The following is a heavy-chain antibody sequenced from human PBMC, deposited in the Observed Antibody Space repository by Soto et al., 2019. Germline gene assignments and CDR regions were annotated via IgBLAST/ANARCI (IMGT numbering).Heavy chain of an antibody. V-gene: IGHV3-30*19. CDR1: GFTFSSYG. D-gene: IGHD5-18*01. Sequence: QVQLVESGGGVVQPGRSLRLSCAASGFTFSSYGMHWVRQAPGKGLEWVAVIWYDGSNIHYADSVKGRFTISRDNSKNTLYLQMNSLRAEDTAVYYCASRSVPGYSYGEGFDYWGQGTLVAVSS. CDR2: IWYDGSNI. CDR3: ASRSVPGYSYGEGFDY. J-gene: IGHJ4*02.